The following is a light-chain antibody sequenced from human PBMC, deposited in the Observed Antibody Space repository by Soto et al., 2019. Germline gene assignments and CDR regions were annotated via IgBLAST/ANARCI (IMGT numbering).Light chain of an antibody. CDR1: QDVGKW. J-gene: IGKJ5*01. CDR2: GAS. Sequence: DIQMTQSPPSVSASVGDRVTITCRASQDVGKWLAWYQQKPGKAPTLLIHGASSLQSGVPPRYSGSGYGTDLTLTISRLQPEDFATYYCQKANSFPITCGQGTRLEIK. V-gene: IGKV1-12*01. CDR3: QKANSFPIT.